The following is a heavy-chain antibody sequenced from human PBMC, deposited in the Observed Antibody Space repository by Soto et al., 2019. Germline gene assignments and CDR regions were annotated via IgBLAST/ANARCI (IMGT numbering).Heavy chain of an antibody. CDR3: AKDIRSSWESYWYFDL. CDR2: ISGSGGST. Sequence: EVQLLESGGGLVQPGGSLRLSCAASGFTFSSYAMSWVRQAPGKGLEWVSAISGSGGSTYYADSVKGRFTISRDNSKNTLYLQMNSLRAEDTAVYYCAKDIRSSWESYWYFDLWGRGTLVNVSS. CDR1: GFTFSSYA. J-gene: IGHJ2*01. V-gene: IGHV3-23*01. D-gene: IGHD6-13*01.